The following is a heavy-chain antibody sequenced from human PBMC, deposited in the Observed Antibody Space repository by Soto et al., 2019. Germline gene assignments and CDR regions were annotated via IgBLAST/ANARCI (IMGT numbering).Heavy chain of an antibody. CDR2: IYYSGST. J-gene: IGHJ4*02. CDR3: ARPSSGFKWLFDY. D-gene: IGHD6-19*01. Sequence: SETLSLTCTVSGGSISSSSYYWGWIRQPPGKGLEWIGSIYYSGSTYYNPSLKSRVTISVDTSKNQFSLKLSSVTAADTAVYYCARPSSGFKWLFDYWGQGTLVTVSS. V-gene: IGHV4-39*01. CDR1: GGSISSSSYY.